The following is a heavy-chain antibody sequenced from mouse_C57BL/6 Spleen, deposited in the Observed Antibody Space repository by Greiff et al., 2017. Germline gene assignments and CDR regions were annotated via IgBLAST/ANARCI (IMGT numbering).Heavy chain of an antibody. CDR1: GYTFTSYW. J-gene: IGHJ3*01. CDR3: ARGDYDYDRAWFAY. V-gene: IGHV1-69*01. CDR2: IDPSDSYT. Sequence: VQLQQPGAELVMPGASVKLSCKASGYTFTSYWMHWVKQRPGQGLEWIGEIDPSDSYTNYNQKFKGKSTLTVDKSSSTAYMQLSSLTSVDSAVYYCARGDYDYDRAWFAYWGQGTLVTVSA. D-gene: IGHD2-4*01.